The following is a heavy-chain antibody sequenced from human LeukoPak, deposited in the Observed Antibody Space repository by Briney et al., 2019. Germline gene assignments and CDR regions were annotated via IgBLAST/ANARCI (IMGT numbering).Heavy chain of an antibody. Sequence: GASVKVSCRTSGYTFMHRGISWVRQGPGQGFEWMGWISPYNGKTNYAQKLQGRVTMTTDTSTSTAYLEVRSLTSDDTAVYYCARGGAAAGGDFWGQGTLVAVSS. CDR2: ISPYNGKT. J-gene: IGHJ4*02. D-gene: IGHD6-13*01. CDR1: GYTFMHRG. V-gene: IGHV1-18*01. CDR3: ARGGAAAGGDF.